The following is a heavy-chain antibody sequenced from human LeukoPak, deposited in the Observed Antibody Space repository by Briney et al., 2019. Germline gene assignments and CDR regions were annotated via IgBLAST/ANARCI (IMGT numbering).Heavy chain of an antibody. CDR3: ARAEGLSSQSSYFFDY. CDR2: IYHSGRA. CDR1: GGSISSGGYY. J-gene: IGHJ4*02. V-gene: IGHV4-31*03. Sequence: PSETLSLTCTVPGGSISSGGYYWSWIRQHPGKGPEWIGYIYHSGRAYYNPSLKSRVSISVDTSKNQFSLNLSSVTAADTAVYYCARAEGLSSQSSYFFDYWGQGALVTVSS. D-gene: IGHD6-19*01.